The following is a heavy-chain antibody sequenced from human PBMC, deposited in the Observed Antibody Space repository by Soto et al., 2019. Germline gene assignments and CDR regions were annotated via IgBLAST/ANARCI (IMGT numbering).Heavy chain of an antibody. Sequence: PGGSLRLSCAASGFTFSSYGMHWVRQAPGKGLEWVAVISYDGSNKYYADSVKGRFTISRDNSKNTLYLQMNSLRAEDTAVYYCAKDERIMITFGGVMRLDPWGQGTLVIFSS. CDR1: GFTFSSYG. CDR2: ISYDGSNK. J-gene: IGHJ5*02. V-gene: IGHV3-30*18. CDR3: AKDERIMITFGGVMRLDP. D-gene: IGHD3-16*01.